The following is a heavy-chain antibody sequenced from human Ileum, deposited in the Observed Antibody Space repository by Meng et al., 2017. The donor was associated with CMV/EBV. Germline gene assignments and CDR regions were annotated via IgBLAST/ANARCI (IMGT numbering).Heavy chain of an antibody. V-gene: IGHV4-4*07. Sequence: HLQESGPRLLKPSDPLSLTCTVTGGSVSSYYWTWIRQSAGKGLEWIGRIHPSGTTDDNHSLRGRVTMSLDTSKNQFSLKLTSVTAADTAVYYCARAAARGVPVDLWGQGTLVTVSS. J-gene: IGHJ5*02. CDR2: IHPSGTT. CDR3: ARAAARGVPVDL. CDR1: GGSVSSYY. D-gene: IGHD3-10*01.